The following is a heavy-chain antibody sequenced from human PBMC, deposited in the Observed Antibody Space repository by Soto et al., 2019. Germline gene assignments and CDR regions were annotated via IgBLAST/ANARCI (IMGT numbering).Heavy chain of an antibody. CDR1: GFTVSSHA. CDR3: TKSRRGILMVYGFGGMDV. J-gene: IGHJ6*02. D-gene: IGHD2-8*01. CDR2: ISGSDDDT. V-gene: IGHV3-23*01. Sequence: GGSLRLSCAASGFTVSSHAMSWVRQAPGKGLEWVATISGSDDDTYYGDSVKGRLTISRDSSSSTLYLQMNNLRGEDTAVYFCTKSRRGILMVYGFGGMDVWGQGTTVTVSS.